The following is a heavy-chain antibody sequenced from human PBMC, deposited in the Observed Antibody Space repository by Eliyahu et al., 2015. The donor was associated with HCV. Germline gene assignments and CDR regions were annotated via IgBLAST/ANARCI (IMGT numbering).Heavy chain of an antibody. CDR2: IYTSGST. J-gene: IGHJ4*02. CDR3: ARGQTIFGVVMAELHFDY. Sequence: QVQLQESGPGLVKPSETLSLTCTVSGGSISSYYWNWIRQPAGKGLEWIGRIYTSGSTNYNPSLKSRVTMSLDTSKNQFSLNLSSVTAADTAVYYCARGQTIFGVVMAELHFDYWGQGTLVTVSS. CDR1: GGSISSYY. V-gene: IGHV4-4*07. D-gene: IGHD3-3*01.